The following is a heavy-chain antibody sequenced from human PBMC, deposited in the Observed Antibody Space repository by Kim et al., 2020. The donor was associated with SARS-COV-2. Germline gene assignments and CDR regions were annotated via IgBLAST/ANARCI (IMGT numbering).Heavy chain of an antibody. D-gene: IGHD6-13*01. CDR3: AKDVIAAAGTGWYFDL. J-gene: IGHJ2*01. V-gene: IGHV3-43*01. Sequence: SVKGRFTISRDNSKNSRNLQMNSLRTEDTALYYCAKDVIAAAGTGWYFDLWGRGTLVTVSS.